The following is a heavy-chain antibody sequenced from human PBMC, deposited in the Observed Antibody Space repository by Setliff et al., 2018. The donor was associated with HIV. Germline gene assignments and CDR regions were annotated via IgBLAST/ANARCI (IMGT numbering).Heavy chain of an antibody. CDR2: INYSGST. J-gene: IGHJ4*02. CDR1: GVSISSSNLY. V-gene: IGHV4-39*07. Sequence: SETLSLTCTVSGVSISSSNLYWGWIRQSPGKGMEWIGSINYSGSTHYNPPLTSRVTMSVDTSKNQFSLKVRSVTVADTAVYYCATHFDSSSWYSFDYWGQGTLVTVSS. D-gene: IGHD6-13*01. CDR3: ATHFDSSSWYSFDY.